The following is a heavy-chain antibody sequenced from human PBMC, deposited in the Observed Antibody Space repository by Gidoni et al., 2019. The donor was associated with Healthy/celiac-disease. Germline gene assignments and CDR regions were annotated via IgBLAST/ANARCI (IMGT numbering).Heavy chain of an antibody. Sequence: EVQLVEPGGGLAQPGRSLRLSCAASGSTVSSNYMRWVRHAPGKGLEWVSVIYSGGSTYNADAVKSRFTISRDNSKNTLYLQMNSLKAEDTAVYYCARNRVHPGNFDYWGQGTLVTVSS. CDR1: GSTVSSNY. V-gene: IGHV3-66*01. CDR3: ARNRVHPGNFDY. CDR2: IYSGGST. J-gene: IGHJ4*02.